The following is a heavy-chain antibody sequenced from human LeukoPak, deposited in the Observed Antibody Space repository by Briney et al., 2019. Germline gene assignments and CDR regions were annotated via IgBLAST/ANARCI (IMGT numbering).Heavy chain of an antibody. V-gene: IGHV3-30*18. CDR2: ISYDGSNK. D-gene: IGHD2-8*01. CDR3: AKDAGYCTNGVCSLQLFPDY. Sequence: PGGSLRLSCAASGFTFSSYGVHWVRQAPGKGLEWVAVISYDGSNKYYADSVKGRFTISRDNSKNTLYLQMNSLRAEDTAVYYCAKDAGYCTNGVCSLQLFPDYWGQGTLVTVSS. CDR1: GFTFSSYG. J-gene: IGHJ4*02.